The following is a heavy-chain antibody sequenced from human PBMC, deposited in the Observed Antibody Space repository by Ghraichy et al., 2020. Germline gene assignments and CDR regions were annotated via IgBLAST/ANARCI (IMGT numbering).Heavy chain of an antibody. D-gene: IGHD6-13*01. J-gene: IGHJ4*02. Sequence: SETLSLTCTVSGGSMSSGRLSWGWVRQSPGRGLEWIGNMFYNGKTYCNPSLKSRVTISGDLSQNQLSLNLTSVTAADTAVYYCARRGSWSLYYFDYWGQGVLVTVSS. CDR3: ARRGSWSLYYFDY. CDR2: MFYNGKT. CDR1: GGSMSSGRLS. V-gene: IGHV4-39*01.